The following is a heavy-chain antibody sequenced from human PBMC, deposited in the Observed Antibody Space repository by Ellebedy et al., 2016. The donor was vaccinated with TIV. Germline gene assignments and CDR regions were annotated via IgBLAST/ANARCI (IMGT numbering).Heavy chain of an antibody. CDR3: AKSGKGGRYSYFDY. J-gene: IGHJ4*02. CDR2: ISAYNGNT. D-gene: IGHD1-14*01. CDR1: GYTFTSYG. V-gene: IGHV1-18*01. Sequence: AASVKVSCKASGYTFTSYGISWVRQAPGQGLEWMGWISAYNGNTNYPPKLQGRVTMTTDTSTSTAYMELRSLRSDDTAVYYCAKSGKGGRYSYFDYWGQGTLVTVSS.